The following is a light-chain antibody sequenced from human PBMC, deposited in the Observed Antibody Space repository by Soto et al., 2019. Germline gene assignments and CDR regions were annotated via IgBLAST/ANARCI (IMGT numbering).Light chain of an antibody. CDR1: QSVSRDY. CDR2: AAS. J-gene: IGKJ4*01. CDR3: QQYGSSPLT. Sequence: EIVLSQSPVTLSLSPGQRATLSCRASQSVSRDYVAWYQHKPGQAPRLLIYAASSRPSGIPDRFGGSWSETDFTLTIIRLEPEDFALYYCQQYGSSPLTFGGGTRVELK. V-gene: IGKV3-20*01.